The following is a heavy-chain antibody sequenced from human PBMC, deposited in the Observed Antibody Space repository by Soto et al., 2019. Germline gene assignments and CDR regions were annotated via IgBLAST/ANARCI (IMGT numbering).Heavy chain of an antibody. J-gene: IGHJ4*02. V-gene: IGHV1-69*15. CDR3: ARIPRYSFPTSDDLDS. D-gene: IGHD5-18*01. CDR1: GGTFYTYT. CDR2: ITPIYPTT. Sequence: QVQLVQSGAEVRKPGSSVQVSCKASGGTFYTYTFSWVRQAPGQGLEWMGSITPIYPTTNYAEKFQGRLTVTADGSTNTADMELNSLTSEDTAVYYCARIPRYSFPTSDDLDSWGQGTLVTFS.